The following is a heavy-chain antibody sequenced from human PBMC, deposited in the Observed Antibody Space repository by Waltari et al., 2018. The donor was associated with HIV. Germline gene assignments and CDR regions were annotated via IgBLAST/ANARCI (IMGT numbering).Heavy chain of an antibody. J-gene: IGHJ3*02. CDR1: GGSISSGSSY. CDR2: IYTSGST. Sequence: QVQLQESGPGLVKPSQTLSLTCPVSGGSISSGSSYWSWIRQPAGTRPEWIGRIYTSGSTNYNPSLKSRVTISVDTSKNQFSLKLSSVTAADTAVYYCARSSPADYYDSSGYSENPSAFDIWGQGTMVTVSS. D-gene: IGHD3-22*01. V-gene: IGHV4-61*02. CDR3: ARSSPADYYDSSGYSENPSAFDI.